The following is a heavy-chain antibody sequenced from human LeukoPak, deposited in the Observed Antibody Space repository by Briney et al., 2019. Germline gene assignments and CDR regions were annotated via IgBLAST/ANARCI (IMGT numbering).Heavy chain of an antibody. D-gene: IGHD2-2*01. Sequence: PGGSLRLSCAASGXTFSSYEMNWVRQAPGKGLEWVLYISSSGSTIYYADSVKGRFTISRDNAKNSLYLQMNSLRAEDTAVYYCARDDCSSTSCYQLDPWGQGTLVTVSS. V-gene: IGHV3-48*03. J-gene: IGHJ5*02. CDR1: GXTFSSYE. CDR3: ARDDCSSTSCYQLDP. CDR2: ISSSGSTI.